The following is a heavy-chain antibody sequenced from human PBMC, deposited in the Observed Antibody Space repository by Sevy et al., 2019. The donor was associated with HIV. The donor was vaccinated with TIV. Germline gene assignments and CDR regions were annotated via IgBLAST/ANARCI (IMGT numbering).Heavy chain of an antibody. CDR3: ARNLYCSGGSCRKNYYGMDV. J-gene: IGHJ6*02. CDR2: ISSSSYI. V-gene: IGHV3-21*01. CDR1: GFTFSSYS. D-gene: IGHD2-15*01. Sequence: GESLKISCAASGFTFSSYSMNWVRQAPGKGLEWVSSISSSSYIYYADSVKGRFTISRDNAKNSLYLQMNSLRAEDTAVYYCARNLYCSGGSCRKNYYGMDVWGQGTTVTVSS.